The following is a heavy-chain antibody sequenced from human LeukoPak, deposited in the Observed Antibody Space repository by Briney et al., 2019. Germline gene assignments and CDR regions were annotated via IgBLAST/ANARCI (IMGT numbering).Heavy chain of an antibody. Sequence: GRSLRLSCAASGFTFSSHDMHWVRQPTGKGLEWASVIGTAGNTYYADSVKGRFTISRENARNSLLLQMDNLRAEDTAVYYCARSKSYSSGWTDFDWWGQGTLVTVSS. CDR3: ARSKSYSSGWTDFDW. J-gene: IGHJ4*02. CDR1: GFTFSSHD. V-gene: IGHV3-13*01. CDR2: IGTAGNT. D-gene: IGHD6-19*01.